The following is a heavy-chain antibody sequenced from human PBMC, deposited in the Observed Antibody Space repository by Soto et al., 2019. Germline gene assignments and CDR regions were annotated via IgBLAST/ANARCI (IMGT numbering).Heavy chain of an antibody. Sequence: QVQLVLSGAEVERPGSSVKVSCKTSGGTTSSYTIGWVRQAPGQGLEWMGNIVPMINKIDYAQKFQGRVTITADKSTRTVYMELNSLRSEDTAVYFCALRTGNWNPLADWGQGTLVTVSS. J-gene: IGHJ4*02. D-gene: IGHD1-1*01. CDR2: IVPMINKI. CDR3: ALRTGNWNPLAD. CDR1: GGTTSSYT. V-gene: IGHV1-69*02.